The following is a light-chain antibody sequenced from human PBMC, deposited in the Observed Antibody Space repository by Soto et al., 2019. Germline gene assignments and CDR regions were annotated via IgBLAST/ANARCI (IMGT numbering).Light chain of an antibody. CDR1: QSVGDC. V-gene: IGKV3-11*01. CDR3: QQCSDWPRT. Sequence: ETVLTQSPATLSLSPGDRATLSCRASQSVGDCIGWYQQRPGQAPRLIMHSALSRFAGLPARFSGSGWGTDFTLTISSLEPEDFAVYYCQQCSDWPRTFGQGTKVDIK. CDR2: SAL. J-gene: IGKJ1*01.